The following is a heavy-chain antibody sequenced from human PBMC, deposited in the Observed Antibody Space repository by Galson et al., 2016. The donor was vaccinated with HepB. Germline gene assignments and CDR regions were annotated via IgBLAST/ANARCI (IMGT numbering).Heavy chain of an antibody. Sequence: SLRLSCASSGFSLNNYLMHWVRQAPGEGQEWVAVISVDGTNKHYAESVKGRFTVSRDSSKTTLHLEMISLRPEDTAVYYCVSGYSRDFEYWGQGALVTVSS. CDR1: GFSLNNYL. CDR2: ISVDGTNK. D-gene: IGHD5-18*01. J-gene: IGHJ4*02. V-gene: IGHV3-30*03. CDR3: VSGYSRDFEY.